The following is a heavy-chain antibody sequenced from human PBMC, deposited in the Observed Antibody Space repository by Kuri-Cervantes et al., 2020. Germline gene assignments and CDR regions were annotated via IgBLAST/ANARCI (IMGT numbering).Heavy chain of an antibody. D-gene: IGHD1-1*01. V-gene: IGHV1-18*01. CDR3: ARPNWNGNYYYMDI. Sequence: ASVKVSCKASGYTFTTYGFSWVRQAPGQGLEWMGWISTYNGDTDYAQKYRGRVTMTTDTSTSTAYMELRSLKADDTAVYYCARPNWNGNYYYMDIWGKGTAVTVSS. CDR2: ISTYNGDT. CDR1: GYTFTTYG. J-gene: IGHJ6*03.